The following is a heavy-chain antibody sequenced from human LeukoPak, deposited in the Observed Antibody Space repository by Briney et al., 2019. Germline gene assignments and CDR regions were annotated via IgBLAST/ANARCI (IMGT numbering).Heavy chain of an antibody. V-gene: IGHV3-15*01. CDR3: ARGQLRFPFDY. J-gene: IGHJ4*02. CDR1: GFTFSNAW. D-gene: IGHD4-17*01. Sequence: GGTLRLSCAASGFTFSNAWMTWVRQAPGKGLEWVGRIKSKIYGETTDYAPHVKGRFTTSRDDSKNTLYLQMNSLRAEDTAVYYCARGQLRFPFDYWGQGTLVTVSS. CDR2: IKSKIYGETT.